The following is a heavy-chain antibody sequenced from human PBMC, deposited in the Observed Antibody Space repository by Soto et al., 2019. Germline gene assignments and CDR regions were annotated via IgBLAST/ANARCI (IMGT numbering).Heavy chain of an antibody. V-gene: IGHV4-59*08. J-gene: IGHJ6*03. CDR3: ARGLWELQPSSKGYYYYYMDV. CDR2: IYYSGST. CDR1: GGSISSYY. D-gene: IGHD3-16*01. Sequence: SETLSLTCTVSGGSISSYYWSWIRQPPGKGLEWIGYIYYSGSTNYNPSLKSRVTISVDTSKNQFSLKLSSVTAADTAVYYCARGLWELQPSSKGYYYYYMDVWGKGTTVTVSS.